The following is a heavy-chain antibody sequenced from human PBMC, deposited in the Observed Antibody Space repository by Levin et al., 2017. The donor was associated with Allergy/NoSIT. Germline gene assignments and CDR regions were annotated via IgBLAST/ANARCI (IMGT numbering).Heavy chain of an antibody. Sequence: GGSLRPSCTASGYTFSNYAMSWVRQAPGKGLEWVSSFSDGGERTYYTDSVKGRFPISRDNYRNILYLQMNSMRAEDTALYYCRTFDYWGQGTLVTVSS. CDR3: RTFDY. D-gene: IGHD1-7*01. CDR2: FSDGGERT. V-gene: IGHV3-23*01. CDR1: GYTFSNYA. J-gene: IGHJ4*02.